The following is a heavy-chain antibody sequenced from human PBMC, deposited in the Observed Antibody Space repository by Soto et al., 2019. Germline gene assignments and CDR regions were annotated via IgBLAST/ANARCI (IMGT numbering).Heavy chain of an antibody. CDR2: ISAYNGNT. Sequence: QVQLVQSGAEVKKPGASVKVSCKASGYTFTSYGISWVRQAPGQGLEWMGWISAYNGNTNYAQKLQGRVTMTRDTSIRTAYMELSGLRYDGTAVYYCARALSFGSGTFDYWGQGTLVTVSS. V-gene: IGHV1-18*01. D-gene: IGHD1-26*01. CDR1: GYTFTSYG. CDR3: ARALSFGSGTFDY. J-gene: IGHJ4*02.